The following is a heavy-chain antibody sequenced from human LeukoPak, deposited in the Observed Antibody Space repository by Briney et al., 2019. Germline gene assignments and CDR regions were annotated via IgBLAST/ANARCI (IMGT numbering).Heavy chain of an antibody. D-gene: IGHD3-22*01. CDR2: INHSGST. J-gene: IGHJ4*02. CDR3: ARVSYYDSSGNRGAFDY. V-gene: IGHV4-34*01. CDR1: GGSFSGYY. Sequence: SETLSLTCAVYGGSFSGYYWSWIRQPPGKGLEWIGEINHSGSTNYNPSLKSRVTISVDTSKNQFSLKLSSVTAADTAVYYCARVSYYDSSGNRGAFDYWGQGTLFTVSS.